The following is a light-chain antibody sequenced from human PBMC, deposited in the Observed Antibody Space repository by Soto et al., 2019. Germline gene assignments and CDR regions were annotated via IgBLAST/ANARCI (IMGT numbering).Light chain of an antibody. Sequence: DIQMTQSPSTLPASVGDRVTITCRASQSISNWLAWYQQKPGTAPKVLIYYASNLESAVPSRCSGSGSGTEFTITSSSLQPDDFASYYYQQYNSYSFGQGTKVEIK. V-gene: IGKV1-5*01. J-gene: IGKJ1*01. CDR2: YAS. CDR1: QSISNW. CDR3: QQYNSYS.